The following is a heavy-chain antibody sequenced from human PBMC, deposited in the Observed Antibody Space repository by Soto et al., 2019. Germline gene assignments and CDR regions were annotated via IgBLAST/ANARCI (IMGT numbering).Heavy chain of an antibody. J-gene: IGHJ4*02. CDR3: ARAREDSSGWFDY. D-gene: IGHD6-19*01. V-gene: IGHV1-2*02. CDR2: INPKSGGT. CDR1: GYIFSDNY. Sequence: QVQLVQSGAEVKQPGASMKVSCKASGYIFSDNYIHWVRQATGQGLEWMAWINPKSGGTNYARNFQGRVTLTRDTSISTAYMDLSRLTSHDTVVYYCARAREDSSGWFDYWGQGTLVTVSS.